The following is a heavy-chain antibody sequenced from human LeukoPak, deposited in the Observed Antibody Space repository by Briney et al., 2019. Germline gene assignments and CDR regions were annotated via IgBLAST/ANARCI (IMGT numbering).Heavy chain of an antibody. J-gene: IGHJ4*02. Sequence: ASVKVSCKPSGYTFTGYYMHCVRPAPGQGLGWVGWINPNSGGTNYAQRFQGRVTMTTDRSISTAYMELSSLTSDDTAMYYCATARGYNSGPSGDLDYWGQGTLVTVSS. CDR1: GYTFTGYY. V-gene: IGHV1-2*02. CDR2: INPNSGGT. CDR3: ATARGYNSGPSGDLDY. D-gene: IGHD5-18*01.